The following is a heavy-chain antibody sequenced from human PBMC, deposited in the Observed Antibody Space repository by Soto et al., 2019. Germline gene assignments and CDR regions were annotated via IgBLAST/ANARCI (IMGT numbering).Heavy chain of an antibody. CDR1: GFTCSSYD. CDR2: ILVGGST. V-gene: IGHV3-23*01. J-gene: IGHJ3*02. Sequence: GGSLRLSCAASGFTCSSYDMSWVRQAPGKGLEWVSTILVGGSTYYPDSVKGRFTISRDNSKNTLFLQMNSLKAGDTSVYYCAKATATGRGAFDICGQGTMVTVSS. CDR3: AKATATGRGAFDI. D-gene: IGHD3-9*01.